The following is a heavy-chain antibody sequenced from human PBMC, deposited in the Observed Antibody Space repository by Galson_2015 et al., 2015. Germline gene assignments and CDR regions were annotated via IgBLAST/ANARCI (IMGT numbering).Heavy chain of an antibody. CDR2: IIPIFGTA. D-gene: IGHD2-15*01. J-gene: IGHJ5*02. CDR1: GGTFSSYA. CDR3: ARAGSFYSCLWFDP. Sequence: SVKVSCKASGGTFSSYAISWVRQAPGQGLEWMGGIIPIFGTANYAQTFQGRVTITADESTSTAYMDLSSLRSEDTAVYYCARAGSFYSCLWFDPWDQATLVTVSS. V-gene: IGHV1-69*13.